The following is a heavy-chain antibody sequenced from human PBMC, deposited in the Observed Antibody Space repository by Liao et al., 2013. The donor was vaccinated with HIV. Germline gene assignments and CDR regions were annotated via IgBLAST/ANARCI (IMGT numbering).Heavy chain of an antibody. D-gene: IGHD3-10*01. CDR3: ARSFGSGDMDV. J-gene: IGHJ6*03. Sequence: QLQLKESGSGLVKSSQTLSLTCAVSGGSISTGGYAWSWIRQPPGKGLEWIGYIFHNGGTNYNPSLKSRVTISRDRSKNQFSLKLSSVTAADTALYYCARSFGSGDMDVWGKGTTVTVSS. V-gene: IGHV4-30-2*01. CDR1: GGSISTGGYA. CDR2: IFHNGGT.